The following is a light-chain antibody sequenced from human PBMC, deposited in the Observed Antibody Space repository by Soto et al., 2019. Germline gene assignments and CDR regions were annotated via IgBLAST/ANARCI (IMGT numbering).Light chain of an antibody. Sequence: QSVLTQPASVSGSPGQSITISCTGTSSDVGGYNYVSLYQQHPGKAPKLMIYEVSNRPSGVSNRFSGSKSGNTASLTISGLQAEDEADYYCSSYTRSSTRVFGGGTKLTVL. J-gene: IGLJ2*01. V-gene: IGLV2-14*01. CDR2: EVS. CDR1: SSDVGGYNY. CDR3: SSYTRSSTRV.